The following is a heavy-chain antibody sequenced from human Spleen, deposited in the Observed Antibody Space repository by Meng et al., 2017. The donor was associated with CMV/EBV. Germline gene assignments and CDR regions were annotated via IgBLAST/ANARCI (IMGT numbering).Heavy chain of an antibody. CDR1: GFTFSSYS. CDR3: TTIIWQVVTNDAFDI. CDR2: IKSKTDGGTT. J-gene: IGHJ3*02. V-gene: IGHV3-15*01. Sequence: GGSLRLSCAVSGFTFSSYSMNWVRQAPGKGLEWVGRIKSKTDGGTTDYAAPVKGRFTISRDDSKNTLYLQMNSLKTEDTAVYYCTTIIWQVVTNDAFDIWGQGTMVTVSS. D-gene: IGHD3-22*01.